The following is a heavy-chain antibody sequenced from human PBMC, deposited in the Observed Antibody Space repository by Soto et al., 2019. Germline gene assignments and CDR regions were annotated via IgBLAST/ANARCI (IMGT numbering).Heavy chain of an antibody. V-gene: IGHV1-2*02. D-gene: IGHD2-2*02. CDR3: PRSIAEVYCTIAGCYTRPLYGMDV. Sequence: SVKVFCKASGYTLRGYYIHWLRQAPGQGLEWMGWINPNRGGTNYALTFKGRVTVTRHSPTSTAYMELSRLTSADTAVSYCPRSIAEVYCTIAGCYTRPLYGMDVWGQGTTGTVS. CDR2: INPNRGGT. J-gene: IGHJ6*02. CDR1: GYTLRGYY.